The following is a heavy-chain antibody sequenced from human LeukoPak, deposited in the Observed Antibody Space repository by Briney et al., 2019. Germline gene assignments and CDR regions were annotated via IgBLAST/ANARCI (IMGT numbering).Heavy chain of an antibody. CDR3: ARGTMVISHFDF. J-gene: IGHJ4*02. CDR1: GYTLTSYD. D-gene: IGHD3-10*01. Sequence: ASVKVSCKASGYTLTSYDINWVRQATGQGLEWMGWMNPNSGNTGYAQKFQGRVTMTRNTSINTAYMELSSLRSEDTAVYYCARGTMVISHFDFWGQGTLVTVSS. CDR2: MNPNSGNT. V-gene: IGHV1-8*01.